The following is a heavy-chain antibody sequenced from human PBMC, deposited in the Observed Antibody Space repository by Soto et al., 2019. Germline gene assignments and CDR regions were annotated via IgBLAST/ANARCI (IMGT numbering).Heavy chain of an antibody. D-gene: IGHD2-15*01. CDR3: AREQPPALYFGMDV. CDR1: GLTVSSNY. Sequence: GGSLRLSCAASGLTVSSNYMSWVRQAPGKGLEWVSVIYSGGTTYYADSVEGRFTISRDNSKNTIYLQMYSLRAEDTAVYFCAREQPPALYFGMDVWGQGTTVTVSS. J-gene: IGHJ6*02. CDR2: IYSGGTT. V-gene: IGHV3-66*01.